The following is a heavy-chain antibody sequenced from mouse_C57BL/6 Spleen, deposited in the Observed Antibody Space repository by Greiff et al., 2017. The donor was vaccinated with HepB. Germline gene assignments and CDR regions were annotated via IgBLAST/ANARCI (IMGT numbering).Heavy chain of an antibody. CDR3: TDGTGYFDY. D-gene: IGHD4-1*01. J-gene: IGHJ2*01. Sequence: EVQLQESGGGLVQPGGSMKLSCVASGFTFSNYWMNWVRQSPEKGLEWVAQIRLKSDNYATHYAESVKGRFTISRDDSKSSVYLQMNNLRAEDTGIYYCTDGTGYFDYWGQGTTLTVSS. V-gene: IGHV6-3*01. CDR1: GFTFSNYW. CDR2: IRLKSDNYAT.